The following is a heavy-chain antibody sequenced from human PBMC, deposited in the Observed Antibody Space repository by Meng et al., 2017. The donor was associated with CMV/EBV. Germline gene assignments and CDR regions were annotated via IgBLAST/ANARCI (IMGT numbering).Heavy chain of an antibody. D-gene: IGHD4-17*01. CDR1: GGSISSYY. CDR2: IYYSGST. V-gene: IGHV4-59*01. J-gene: IGHJ4*02. Sequence: SETLSLTCTVSGGSISSYYWSWIRQPPGKGLEWIGYIYYSGSTNYNPSLKSRVTISVDTSKNQFSLKLSSVTAADTAVYYCARVYDYGDYNFDYWGQGTLVTVSS. CDR3: ARVYDYGDYNFDY.